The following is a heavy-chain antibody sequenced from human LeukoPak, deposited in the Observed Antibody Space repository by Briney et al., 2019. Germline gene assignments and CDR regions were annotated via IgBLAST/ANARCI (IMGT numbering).Heavy chain of an antibody. J-gene: IGHJ4*02. CDR3: ARQWDVPSYYFDY. V-gene: IGHV4-4*02. Sequence: SETLSLTCAVSGDSIRSGHWWTWVRHSPGKGLEWIGEIYHSGSTNYNPSLKSRVIISVDKSKNNFSLKLSSVTAADTAAYYCARQWDVPSYYFDYWGQGTLVTVSS. D-gene: IGHD1-26*01. CDR1: GDSIRSGHW. CDR2: IYHSGST.